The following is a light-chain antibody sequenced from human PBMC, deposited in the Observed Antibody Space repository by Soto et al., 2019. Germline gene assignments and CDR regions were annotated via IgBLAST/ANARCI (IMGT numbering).Light chain of an antibody. CDR2: EVS. V-gene: IGLV2-14*01. Sequence: QSALTQPASVSGSPGQSITISCTGTSSDVGGYNYVSWYQQHPGKAPKLMIYEVSKRPSGISARFSGSKSGNTASLTISGLQAEDEADYYCSSYTGTTTHVIFGGGTKVTVL. CDR3: SSYTGTTTHVI. J-gene: IGLJ2*01. CDR1: SSDVGGYNY.